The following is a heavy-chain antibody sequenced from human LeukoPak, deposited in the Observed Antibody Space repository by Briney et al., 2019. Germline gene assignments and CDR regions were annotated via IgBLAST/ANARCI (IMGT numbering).Heavy chain of an antibody. CDR1: GDSISSDY. V-gene: IGHV4-59*01. D-gene: IGHD3-22*01. CDR3: ARGPDAYYYDSSGPEYFQH. Sequence: SETLSLTCAVSGDSISSDYWSWIRQPPGKGLEWIGYIYYSGSTNYNPSLKSRVTISVDTSKNQFSLKLSSVTAADTAVYYCARGPDAYYYDSSGPEYFQHWGQGTLVTVSS. CDR2: IYYSGST. J-gene: IGHJ1*01.